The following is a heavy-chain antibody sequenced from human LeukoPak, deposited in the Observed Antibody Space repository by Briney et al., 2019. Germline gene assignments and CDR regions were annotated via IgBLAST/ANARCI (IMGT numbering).Heavy chain of an antibody. CDR3: AKDADLDYYGSGSPFDY. CDR1: GFTFSSYG. CDR2: ISYDGSNK. J-gene: IGHJ4*02. V-gene: IGHV3-30*18. Sequence: GRSLRLSCAASGFTFSSYGMHWVRQAPGKGLEWVAVISYDGSNKYYADSAKGRFTISRDNSKNTLYLQMNSLRAEDTAVYYCAKDADLDYYGSGSPFDYWGQGTLVTVSS. D-gene: IGHD3-10*01.